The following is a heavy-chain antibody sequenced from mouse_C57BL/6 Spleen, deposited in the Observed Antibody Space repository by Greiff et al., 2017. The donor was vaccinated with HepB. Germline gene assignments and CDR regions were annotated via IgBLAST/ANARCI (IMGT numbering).Heavy chain of an antibody. CDR3: ASPHADGKEDY. Sequence: VQVVESGAELAKPGASVKLSCKASGYTFTSYWMHWVKQRPGQGLEWIGYINPSSGYTKYNQKFKDKATLTADKSSSTAYMQLSSLTYEDSAVYYCASPHADGKEDYWGQGTTLTVSS. CDR2: INPSSGYT. V-gene: IGHV1-7*01. D-gene: IGHD2-1*01. J-gene: IGHJ2*01. CDR1: GYTFTSYW.